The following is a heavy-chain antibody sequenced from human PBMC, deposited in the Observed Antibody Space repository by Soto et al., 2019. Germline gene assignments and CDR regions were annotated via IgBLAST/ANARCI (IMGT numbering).Heavy chain of an antibody. CDR2: ISYDGSNK. Sequence: QVHLVESGGGVVQPGRSLRLSCAASGFTLSSYAMHWVRQTPGKGLEWVALISYDGSNKYYADSVKGRFTISRDNSKNTLSLQMNSLPGEDTALYYCARASRDGYNTIDYWGQGTLVTVSS. CDR1: GFTLSSYA. CDR3: ARASRDGYNTIDY. J-gene: IGHJ4*02. V-gene: IGHV3-30-3*01. D-gene: IGHD5-12*01.